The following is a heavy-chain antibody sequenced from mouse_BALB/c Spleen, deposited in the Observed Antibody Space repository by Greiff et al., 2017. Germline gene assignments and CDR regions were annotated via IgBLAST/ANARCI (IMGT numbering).Heavy chain of an antibody. CDR1: GFTFSSFG. D-gene: IGHD1-1*01. V-gene: IGHV5-17*02. J-gene: IGHJ2*01. Sequence: EVQVVESGGGLVQPGGSRKLSCAASGFTFSSFGMHWVRQAPEKGLEWVAYISSGSSTIYYADTVKGRFTISRDNPKNTLFLQMTSLRSEDTAMYYCARPYYYGSSYYFDYWGQGTTLTVSS. CDR2: ISSGSSTI. CDR3: ARPYYYGSSYYFDY.